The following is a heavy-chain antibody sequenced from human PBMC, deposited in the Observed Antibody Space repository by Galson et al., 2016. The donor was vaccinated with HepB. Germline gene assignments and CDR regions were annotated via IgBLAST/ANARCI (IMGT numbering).Heavy chain of an antibody. V-gene: IGHV3-15*05. CDR1: LSVSDAW. CDR2: IRNKRDGGTA. CDR3: TTWDWGLDC. J-gene: IGHJ4*02. D-gene: IGHD3/OR15-3a*01. Sequence: LSVSDAWMTWVRQAPGKGLEWVGNIRNKRDGGTAGYGAPVKGRFTISRDDSKNTLYLQMSSLKADDTAVYFCTTWDWGLDCWGQGTLVTVSS.